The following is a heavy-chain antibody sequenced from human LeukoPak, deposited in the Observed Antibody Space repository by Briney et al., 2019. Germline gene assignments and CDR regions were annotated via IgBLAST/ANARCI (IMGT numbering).Heavy chain of an antibody. CDR1: GGSISSGDYY. D-gene: IGHD3-3*01. V-gene: IGHV4-30-4*01. Sequence: PSETLSLTCTVSGGSISSGDYYWSWIRQPPGKGLEWIGYIYYSGSTYYNPSLKSRVTISVDTSKNQFSLKLSPVTAADTAVYYCASNDFWSGFDYWGQGTLVTVSS. CDR3: ASNDFWSGFDY. J-gene: IGHJ4*02. CDR2: IYYSGST.